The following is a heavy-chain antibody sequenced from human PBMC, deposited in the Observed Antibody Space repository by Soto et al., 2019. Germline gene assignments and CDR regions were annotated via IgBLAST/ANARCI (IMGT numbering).Heavy chain of an antibody. CDR3: AHSLIAAYYYGMDV. J-gene: IGHJ6*02. CDR1: GFSLSTTGVG. Sequence: QITLKESGPTLVKPTQTPTLTCTFSGFSLSTTGVGVGWIRQPPGKALEWLALIYWDDDKRYSPSLKSRLTITKDTSKNQVVLTMTNMHPVDTATYYCAHSLIAAYYYGMDVWGQGTTVTVSS. D-gene: IGHD6-6*01. V-gene: IGHV2-5*02. CDR2: IYWDDDK.